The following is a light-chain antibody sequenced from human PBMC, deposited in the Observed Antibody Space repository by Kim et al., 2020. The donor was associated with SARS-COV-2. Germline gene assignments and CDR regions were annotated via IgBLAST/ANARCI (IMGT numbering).Light chain of an antibody. V-gene: IGLV3-19*01. CDR1: SLRSYY. J-gene: IGLJ2*01. Sequence: VALGQTVRITCQGDSLRSYYATWYQQKQGQAPIRVIYGKNNRPSGIPDRFSGSSSGNTASLTITGTQAGDEADYYCNSRDSNDNVVFGGGTQLTVL. CDR3: NSRDSNDNVV. CDR2: GKN.